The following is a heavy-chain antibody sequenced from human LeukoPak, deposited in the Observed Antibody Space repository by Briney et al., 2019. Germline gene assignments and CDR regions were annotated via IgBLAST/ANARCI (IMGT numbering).Heavy chain of an antibody. CDR3: ARGPRAAADDY. J-gene: IGHJ4*02. V-gene: IGHV1-3*01. D-gene: IGHD6-13*01. Sequence: ASVKVSCKASGYTFSSYVIHWVRQAPGQGLEWMGWINAGNGNSKYSQKFQGRVTITRDTSASTAYMELSSLTSEDTAVYYCARGPRAAADDYWGQGTLVTVSS. CDR1: GYTFSSYV. CDR2: INAGNGNS.